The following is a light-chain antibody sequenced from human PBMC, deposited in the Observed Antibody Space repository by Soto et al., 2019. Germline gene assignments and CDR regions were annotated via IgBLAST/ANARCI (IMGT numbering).Light chain of an antibody. J-gene: IGKJ2*01. CDR3: QQYYQSPHT. V-gene: IGKV4-1*01. Sequence: DIVMTQSPDSLAVSLGERATINCKSSQSVFSGSNNKNYFAWYQQKPGQPPKLVISWASIRGSGVPDRFSGRGFGTDFTLTISSLQAEDVAVYYCQQYYQSPHTFGQGTKLEIK. CDR2: WAS. CDR1: QSVFSGSNNKNY.